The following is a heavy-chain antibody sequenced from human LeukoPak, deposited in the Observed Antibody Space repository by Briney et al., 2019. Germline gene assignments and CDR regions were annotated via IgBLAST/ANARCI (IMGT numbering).Heavy chain of an antibody. V-gene: IGHV3-21*01. CDR1: GFTFSGYS. CDR3: ARAANIKQVVILGY. J-gene: IGHJ4*02. CDR2: FGTRSTSI. Sequence: GGSLRLSCTASGFTFSGYSMNWIRQAPGKGLEWVSSFGTRSTSIYHAGSVKGRFAISRDNAKNSLYLQMNSLRDEDTAVYYCARAANIKQVVILGYWGQGTLVTVSS. D-gene: IGHD3-22*01.